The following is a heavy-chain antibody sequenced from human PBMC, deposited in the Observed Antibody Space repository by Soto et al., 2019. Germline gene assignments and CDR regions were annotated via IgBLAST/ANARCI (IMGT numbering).Heavy chain of an antibody. V-gene: IGHV4-59*01. Sequence: SETMSLTCSVSGGTIRSYYWSWIRQPPGKGLEWIGYIYYSGSTNYNPSLKSRVTISVDTSKNQFSLKLNSVTAADTAVYYCASYSSGWYDVSYWGQGTLVTVSS. CDR1: GGTIRSYY. J-gene: IGHJ4*02. CDR3: ASYSSGWYDVSY. D-gene: IGHD6-19*01. CDR2: IYYSGST.